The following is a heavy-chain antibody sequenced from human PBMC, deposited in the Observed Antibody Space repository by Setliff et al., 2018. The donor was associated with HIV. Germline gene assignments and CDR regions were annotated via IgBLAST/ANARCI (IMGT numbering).Heavy chain of an antibody. Sequence: SETLSLTCSVSGDSISSGSYFWGWIRQTPGKGLEWIGNIYYTGFAYYNPSLKSQVTISLDTSKTHFFLNLTSVTDAVTSVYFCTREGRGDPAMATTRIDYWGQGKLVTVSS. CDR1: GDSISSGSYF. CDR2: IYYTGFA. CDR3: TREGRGDPAMATTRIDY. J-gene: IGHJ4*02. D-gene: IGHD5-12*01. V-gene: IGHV4-39*02.